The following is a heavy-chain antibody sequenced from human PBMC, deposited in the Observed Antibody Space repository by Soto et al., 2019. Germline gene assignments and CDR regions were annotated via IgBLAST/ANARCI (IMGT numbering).Heavy chain of an antibody. CDR1: GGTFSRYA. J-gene: IGHJ3*02. CDR3: ARDRQYSTASGRAFDI. D-gene: IGHD6-6*01. CDR2: IIPIFGTA. Sequence: ASVKVSCKASGGTFSRYALSWVRQAPGQGLEWMGGIIPIFGTANYAQKFQGRVTITADESTSTAYMELSSLRSEDTAVYYCARDRQYSTASGRAFDIWGQGTMVTVSS. V-gene: IGHV1-69*13.